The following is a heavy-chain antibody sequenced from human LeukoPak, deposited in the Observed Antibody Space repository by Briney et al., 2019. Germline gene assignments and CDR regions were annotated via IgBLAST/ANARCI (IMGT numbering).Heavy chain of an antibody. D-gene: IGHD2-2*01. V-gene: IGHV3-30*02. J-gene: IGHJ6*03. CDR3: AGAMVVPSRYPEYYYYYMDV. Sequence: TGGSLRLSCAASGFTFSSYGMHWVRQAPGKGLEWVAFIRYDGSNKYYADSVKGRFTISRDNSKNTLYLQMNGLRAEDTAVYYCAGAMVVPSRYPEYYYYYMDVWGKGTTVTVSS. CDR2: IRYDGSNK. CDR1: GFTFSSYG.